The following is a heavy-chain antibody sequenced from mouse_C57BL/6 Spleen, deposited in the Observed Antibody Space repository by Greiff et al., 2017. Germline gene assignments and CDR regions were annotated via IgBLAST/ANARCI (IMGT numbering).Heavy chain of an antibody. CDR3: ARGTGIDYAMDY. J-gene: IGHJ4*01. CDR1: GYSITSGYY. V-gene: IGHV3-6*01. CDR2: ISYDGSN. Sequence: EVKLMESGPGLVKPSQSLSLTCSVTGYSITSGYYWNWIRQFPGNKLEWMGYISYDGSNNYNPSLKNRISITRDTSKNQFFLKLNSVTTEDTATYYCARGTGIDYAMDYWGQGTSVTVSS. D-gene: IGHD4-1*01.